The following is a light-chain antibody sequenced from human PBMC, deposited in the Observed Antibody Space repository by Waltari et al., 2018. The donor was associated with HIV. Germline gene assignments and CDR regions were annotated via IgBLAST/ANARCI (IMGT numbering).Light chain of an antibody. J-gene: IGLJ2*01. V-gene: IGLV1-51*01. CDR3: GAWDTGLGVVI. CDR1: TSNIGKSH. CDR2: DSD. Sequence: QFLLTQSPSVSAAPGQKVTLLCSGTTSNIGKSHVSWYQVLPGTVPKLLIYDSDERPSGIPDRFSASKSGTSATLEIIGLQPGDEADYYCGAWDTGLGVVIFGGGTKLTVL.